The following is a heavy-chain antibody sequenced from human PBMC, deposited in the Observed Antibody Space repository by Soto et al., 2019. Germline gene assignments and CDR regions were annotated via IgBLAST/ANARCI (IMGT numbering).Heavy chain of an antibody. V-gene: IGHV1-18*01. Sequence: ASVKVSCKASGYTFTSYAFSWVRQAPGQGXEWMGGISAYNGNTNYVQKLQGRVTMTTDTSTGTAYMELRSLRSDDTAGYYCARVLHGNCGDGLCYDGYYYSGMDVWGQGTTVTVSS. D-gene: IGHD2-21*01. CDR3: ARVLHGNCGDGLCYDGYYYSGMDV. J-gene: IGHJ6*02. CDR2: ISAYNGNT. CDR1: GYTFTSYA.